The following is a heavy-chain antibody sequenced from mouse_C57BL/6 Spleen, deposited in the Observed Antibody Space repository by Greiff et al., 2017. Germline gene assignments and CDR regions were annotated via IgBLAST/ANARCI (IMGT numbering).Heavy chain of an antibody. J-gene: IGHJ2*01. V-gene: IGHV6-6*01. D-gene: IGHD1-1*01. CDR1: GFTFSDAW. CDR3: TRGITTVVYGFDD. CDR2: IRNKANNHAT. Sequence: EVQRVESGGGLVQPGGSMKLSCAASGFTFSDAWMDWVRQSPEKGLEWVAEIRNKANNHATYYAESVKGRITISRDDSKSSVYLQMNSLSAEDTGIYYCTRGITTVVYGFDDWGQGTTLTVSS.